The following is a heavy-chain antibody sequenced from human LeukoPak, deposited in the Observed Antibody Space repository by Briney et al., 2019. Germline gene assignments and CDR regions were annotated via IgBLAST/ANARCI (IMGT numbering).Heavy chain of an antibody. CDR2: INHSGST. J-gene: IGHJ6*03. V-gene: IGHV4-34*01. D-gene: IGHD3-22*01. CDR1: GGSFSGYY. CDR3: ARHVRDSSGYYYYFHYYMDV. Sequence: SETLSLTCAVYGGSFSGYYWSWIRQPPGKGLEWIGEINHSGSTNYNPSLKSRVTISVDTSKNQFSLKLSSVTAADTAVYYCARHVRDSSGYYYYFHYYMDVWGKGTTVTVSS.